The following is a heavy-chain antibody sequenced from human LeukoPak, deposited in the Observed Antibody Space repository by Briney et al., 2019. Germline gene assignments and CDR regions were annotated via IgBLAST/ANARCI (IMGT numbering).Heavy chain of an antibody. V-gene: IGHV1-18*01. D-gene: IGHD3-3*01. J-gene: IGHJ3*02. CDR1: GGTFSSYA. CDR3: ARTRPYYDFWSGAGDAFDI. Sequence: ASVKVSCKASGGTFSSYAISWVRQAPGQGLEWMGWISAYNGNTNYAQKLQGRVTMTTDTSTSTAYMELRSLRSDDTAVYYCARTRPYYDFWSGAGDAFDIWGQGTMVTVSS. CDR2: ISAYNGNT.